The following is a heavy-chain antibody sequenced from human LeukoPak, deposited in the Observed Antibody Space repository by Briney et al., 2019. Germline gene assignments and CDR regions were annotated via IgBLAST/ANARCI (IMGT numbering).Heavy chain of an antibody. V-gene: IGHV3-23*01. CDR2: ISGPGSST. Sequence: GGSLRLSCAASGLTFNNYAMSWVRQAPGRGLEWVSSISGPGSSTYYADSVKGRFTISRDTSKNTLYLQMNGLRADDTAVYYCAKYLGWPPYSFDYWGQGTLVTVSS. CDR3: AKYLGWPPYSFDY. J-gene: IGHJ4*02. D-gene: IGHD6-19*01. CDR1: GLTFNNYA.